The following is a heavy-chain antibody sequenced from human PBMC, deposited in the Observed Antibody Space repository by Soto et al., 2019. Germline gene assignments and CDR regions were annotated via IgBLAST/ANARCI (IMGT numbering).Heavy chain of an antibody. CDR2: IRSKAYGGTT. D-gene: IGHD4-17*01. CDR1: GFTFGDYA. CDR3: TRDAPTPRLHYYYYYMDV. Sequence: GGSLRLSCTASGFTFGDYAMSWFRQAPGKGLEWVGFIRSKAYGGTTEYAAAVKGRFTISRDDSKSIAYLQMNSLKTEDTAVYYCTRDAPTPRLHYYYYYMDVWGKGTTVTVSS. J-gene: IGHJ6*03. V-gene: IGHV3-49*03.